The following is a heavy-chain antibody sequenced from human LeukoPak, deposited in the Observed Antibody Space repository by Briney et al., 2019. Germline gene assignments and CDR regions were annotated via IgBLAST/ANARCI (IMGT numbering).Heavy chain of an antibody. V-gene: IGHV4-34*01. D-gene: IGHD6-13*01. CDR2: INHSGST. J-gene: IGHJ5*02. CDR3: ARQDSSSPFDP. Sequence: SETLSLTCAVYGASFSGYSWSWIRKPPGKGLEWIGEINHSGSTNYNPSLKSRVTISVDTSKNQFSLKLSSVTAADTAVYYCARQDSSSPFDPWGQGTLVTVSS. CDR1: GASFSGYS.